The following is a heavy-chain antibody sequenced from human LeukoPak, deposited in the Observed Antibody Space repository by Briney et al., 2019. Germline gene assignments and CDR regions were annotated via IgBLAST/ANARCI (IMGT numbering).Heavy chain of an antibody. CDR1: GGSISSGGYS. CDR2: IYHSGST. Sequence: SQTLSLTCAVSGGSISSGGYSWSWIRQPPGKGLEWIGYIYHSGSTYYNPSLKSRVTISVDRSKNQFSLKVSSVTAADTAVYYCARESSSFNWFDPWGQGTLVTVSS. CDR3: ARESSSFNWFDP. V-gene: IGHV4-30-2*01. J-gene: IGHJ5*02. D-gene: IGHD6-13*01.